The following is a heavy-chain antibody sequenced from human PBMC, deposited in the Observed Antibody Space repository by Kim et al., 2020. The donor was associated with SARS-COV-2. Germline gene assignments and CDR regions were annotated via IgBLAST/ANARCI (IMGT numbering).Heavy chain of an antibody. CDR3: AKDFFMITFGGVIALDY. J-gene: IGHJ4*02. V-gene: IGHV3-23*01. Sequence: GGSLRLSCAASGFTFSSYAMSWVRQAPGKGLEWVSAISGSGGSTYYADSVKGRFTISRDNSKNTLYLQMNSLRAEDTAVYYCAKDFFMITFGGVIALDYWGQGTLVTVSS. CDR1: GFTFSSYA. CDR2: ISGSGGST. D-gene: IGHD3-16*02.